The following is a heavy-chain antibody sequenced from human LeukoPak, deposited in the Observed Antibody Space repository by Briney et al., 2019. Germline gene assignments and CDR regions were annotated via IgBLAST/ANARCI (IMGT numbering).Heavy chain of an antibody. V-gene: IGHV3-48*04. CDR3: ARAITTFAVY. Sequence: GGSLRLSCAASGFTFSSYSMNWVRQAPGKGLEWVSYISSSSSTIYYADSVKGRFTISRDNAKNSLYLQMNSLRAEDTAVYYCARAITTFAVYWGQGTLVTVSS. CDR1: GFTFSSYS. J-gene: IGHJ4*02. CDR2: ISSSSSTI. D-gene: IGHD3-16*01.